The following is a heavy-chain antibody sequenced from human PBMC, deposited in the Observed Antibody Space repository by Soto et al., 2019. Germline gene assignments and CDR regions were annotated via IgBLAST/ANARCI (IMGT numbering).Heavy chain of an antibody. CDR3: ASSPPVYYDFWSGLYYYYYYGMDV. D-gene: IGHD3-3*01. CDR2: IKQDGSEK. V-gene: IGHV3-7*01. CDR1: GFTFSSYW. Sequence: PRGGSLRLSCAASGFTFSSYWMSWVRQAPGKGLEWVANIKQDGSEKYYVDSVKGRFTISRDNAKNSLYLQMNSLRAEDTAVYYCASSPPVYYDFWSGLYYYYYYGMDVWGQGTTVTVSS. J-gene: IGHJ6*02.